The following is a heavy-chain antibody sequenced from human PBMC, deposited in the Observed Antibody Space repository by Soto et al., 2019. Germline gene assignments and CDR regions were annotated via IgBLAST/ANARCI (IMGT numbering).Heavy chain of an antibody. V-gene: IGHV3-30-3*01. J-gene: IGHJ4*02. CDR3: ARDAGYCGSEPYFDS. CDR1: GFTFSSYA. Sequence: QVQLVESGGGLVQPGRSLRLSCAASGFTFSSYAMNWVRQAPGKGLEWVAVISYDGSNKYYADSVKGRFTISRDNSKNTLYLQMNSLRAEDTAVYYCARDAGYCGSEPYFDSWGQGTLGTVSS. D-gene: IGHD5-12*01. CDR2: ISYDGSNK.